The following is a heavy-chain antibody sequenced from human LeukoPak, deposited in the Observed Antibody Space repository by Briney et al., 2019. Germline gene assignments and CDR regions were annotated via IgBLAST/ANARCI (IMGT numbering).Heavy chain of an antibody. CDR3: ARGTYSSGWGRNYYYGMDV. Sequence: PGGSLRLSCAASGFTFSSYWMSWVRQAPGKELEWVANIKQDGSEKYYVDSVKGRFTISRDNAKNSLYLQMNSLRAEDTAVYYCARGTYSSGWGRNYYYGMDVWGQGTTVTVSS. CDR2: IKQDGSEK. V-gene: IGHV3-7*01. D-gene: IGHD6-19*01. CDR1: GFTFSSYW. J-gene: IGHJ6*02.